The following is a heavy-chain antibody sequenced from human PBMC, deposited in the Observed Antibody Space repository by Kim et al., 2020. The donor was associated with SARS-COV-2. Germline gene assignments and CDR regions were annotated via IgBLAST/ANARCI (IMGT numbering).Heavy chain of an antibody. V-gene: IGHV3-7*01. Sequence: INPDGSVKSYVYSVKCRFTIYRDNGKNSLYLQMDSLRAEDTAVYYCASAEIWGQGTLVTVSS. J-gene: IGHJ4*02. CDR2: INPDGSVK. CDR3: ASAEI.